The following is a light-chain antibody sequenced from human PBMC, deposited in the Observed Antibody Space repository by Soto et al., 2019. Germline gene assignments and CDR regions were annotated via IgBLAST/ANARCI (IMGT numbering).Light chain of an antibody. J-gene: IGKJ1*01. CDR1: QRVSISY. V-gene: IGKV3-20*01. Sequence: EVVLTQSPGTLSLSPGERATLSCRASQRVSISYLAWYQQKPGQAPRLLIYAASSRATGIPDRFSGSGSGTDFSLTISRLEAEDFAVYYCQQYGSSPRTFGQGTKVDIK. CDR2: AAS. CDR3: QQYGSSPRT.